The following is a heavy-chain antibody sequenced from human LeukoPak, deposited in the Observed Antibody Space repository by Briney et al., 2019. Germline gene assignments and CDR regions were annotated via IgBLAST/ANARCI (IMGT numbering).Heavy chain of an antibody. CDR1: GGSISSSSYY. V-gene: IGHV4-39*01. CDR3: ARQPGGQIWYFDL. D-gene: IGHD3-10*01. CDR2: IYYSGST. J-gene: IGHJ2*01. Sequence: SETLSLTCTVSGGSISSSSYYWGWIRQPPGKGLEWIGSIYYSGSTYYNPSLKSRVTMSVDTSKNQFSLRLSSVTAADTAVYYCARQPGGQIWYFDLWGRGTLVTVSS.